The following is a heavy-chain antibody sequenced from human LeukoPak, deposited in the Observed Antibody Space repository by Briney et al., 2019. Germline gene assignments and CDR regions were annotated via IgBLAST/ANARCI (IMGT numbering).Heavy chain of an antibody. J-gene: IGHJ5*02. CDR1: GFTFSSYS. CDR3: ARDLRLLWFGEFPP. CDR2: ISSSSSTI. D-gene: IGHD3-10*01. V-gene: IGHV3-48*02. Sequence: GGSLRLSCAASGFTFSSYSMNWVRQAPGKGLEWVSYISSSSSTIYYADSVKGRFTISRDDAKNSLSLQMNSLRDEDTAVYYCARDLRLLWFGEFPPWGQGTLVTVSS.